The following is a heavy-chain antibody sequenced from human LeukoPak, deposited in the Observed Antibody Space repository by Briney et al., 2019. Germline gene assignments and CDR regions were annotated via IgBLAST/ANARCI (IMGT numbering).Heavy chain of an antibody. J-gene: IGHJ6*03. CDR1: GFTFSSYG. V-gene: IGHV3-23*01. D-gene: IGHD3-10*01. Sequence: GGSLRLSCAASGFTFSSYGMSWVRQAPGKGLEWVSAISGSGGSTYYADSVKGRFTISRDNSKNTLYLQMNSLRAEDTAVYYCAKMGKTENHYGSGRFSYYYYMDVWGKGTTVTISS. CDR3: AKMGKTENHYGSGRFSYYYYMDV. CDR2: ISGSGGST.